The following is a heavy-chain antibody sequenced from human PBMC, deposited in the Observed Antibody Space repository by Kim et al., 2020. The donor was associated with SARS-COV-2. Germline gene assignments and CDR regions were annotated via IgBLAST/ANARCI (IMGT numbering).Heavy chain of an antibody. Sequence: GGSLRLSCAASGFTFSSYEMNWVRQAPGKGLEWVSYISSSGGTIYYADSVKGRFTISRDNAKNSLYLQMNSLRAEDTAVYYCARDREEDIVVVPAAIADPWGQGTLVTVSS. CDR2: ISSSGGTI. D-gene: IGHD2-2*01. CDR1: GFTFSSYE. V-gene: IGHV3-48*03. J-gene: IGHJ5*02. CDR3: ARDREEDIVVVPAAIADP.